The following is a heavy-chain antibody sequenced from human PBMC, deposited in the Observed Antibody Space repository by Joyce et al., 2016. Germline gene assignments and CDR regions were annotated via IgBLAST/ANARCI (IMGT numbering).Heavy chain of an antibody. CDR3: ARDPVGRGWFDP. D-gene: IGHD1-26*01. CDR1: GGSINTGGYF. J-gene: IGHJ5*02. Sequence: QLQLQESGPGLVKPSQTLSLTCSVSGGSINTGGYFWTWIRHHPGRGPEWIVHIYYCGDTDYNPSLKSRVNISIDTSKNQFSLKITSVTAADTAIYYCARDPVGRGWFDPWGQGTLVTVSS. CDR2: IYYCGDT. V-gene: IGHV4-31*03.